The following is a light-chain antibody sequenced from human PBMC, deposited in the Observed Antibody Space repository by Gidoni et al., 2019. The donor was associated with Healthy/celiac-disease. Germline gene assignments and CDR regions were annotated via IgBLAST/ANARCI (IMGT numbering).Light chain of an antibody. CDR3: QQYDSYPRT. V-gene: IGKV1-8*01. J-gene: IGKJ1*01. CDR2: AAS. Sequence: AIRMTQSPSSLSASTGDRVTITCRASQGISSYLAWYQQKPGKAPKLLIYAASTLQSGVPSRFSCSGSGTDFTLTISCLQSEDFATYYCQQYDSYPRTFGQGTKVEIK. CDR1: QGISSY.